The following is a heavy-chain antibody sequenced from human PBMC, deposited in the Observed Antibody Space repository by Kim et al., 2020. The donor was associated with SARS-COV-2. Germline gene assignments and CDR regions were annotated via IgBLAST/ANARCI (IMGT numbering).Heavy chain of an antibody. CDR2: INHSGST. J-gene: IGHJ6*02. CDR3: ARGLFRGGRKPYSSGWSPPDYYGMDV. D-gene: IGHD6-19*01. Sequence: SETLSLTCAVYGGSFSGYYWSWIRQPPGKGLEWIGEINHSGSTNYNPSLKSRVTISVDTSKNQFSLKLSSVTAADTAVYYCARGLFRGGRKPYSSGWSPPDYYGMDVWGQGTTVTVSS. V-gene: IGHV4-34*01. CDR1: GGSFSGYY.